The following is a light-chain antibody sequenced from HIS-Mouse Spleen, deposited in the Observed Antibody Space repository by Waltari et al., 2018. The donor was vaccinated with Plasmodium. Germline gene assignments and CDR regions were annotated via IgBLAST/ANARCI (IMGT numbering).Light chain of an antibody. CDR1: ALPKKY. CDR2: EDS. Sequence: SYELTQPPSVSVSPGQTARITCSGDALPKKYAYWYQQKSGQAPVLVIYEDSKRPSGIPERFSGYRTMATLTISGAQVEDEADYYCDSTDSSGNHRVFGGGTKLTVL. CDR3: DSTDSSGNHRV. J-gene: IGLJ3*02. V-gene: IGLV3-10*01.